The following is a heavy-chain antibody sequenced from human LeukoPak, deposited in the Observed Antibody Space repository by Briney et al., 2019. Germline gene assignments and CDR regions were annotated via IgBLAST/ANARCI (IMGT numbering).Heavy chain of an antibody. D-gene: IGHD5-24*01. CDR1: GGSISSYY. J-gene: IGHJ4*02. CDR3: ASLGEMATIDY. V-gene: IGHV4-59*01. Sequence: SETLSLTCTVSGGSISSYYWSWIRQPPGKGLEWIGYIYYSGSTNYNPSLKSRVTISVDTSKNRFPLKLSSVTAADTAVYYCASLGEMATIDYWGQGTLVTVSS. CDR2: IYYSGST.